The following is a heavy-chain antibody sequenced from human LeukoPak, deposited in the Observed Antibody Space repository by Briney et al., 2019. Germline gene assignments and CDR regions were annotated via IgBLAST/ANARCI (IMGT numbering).Heavy chain of an antibody. J-gene: IGHJ4*02. CDR3: ATQPLSSGWYRWGADY. D-gene: IGHD6-19*01. CDR2: ISYDGSNK. Sequence: PGGSLRLSCAASGFTFSSYAMHWVRQAPGKGLEWVAVISYDGSNKYYADSVKGRFTISRDNSKNTLYLQMNSLRAEDTAVYYCATQPLSSGWYRWGADYWGQGTLVTVSS. V-gene: IGHV3-30-3*01. CDR1: GFTFSSYA.